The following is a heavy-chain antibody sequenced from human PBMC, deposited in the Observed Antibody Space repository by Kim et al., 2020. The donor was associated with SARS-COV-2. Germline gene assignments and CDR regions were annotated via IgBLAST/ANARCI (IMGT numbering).Heavy chain of an antibody. Sequence: GGSLRLSCAASGFTFSSYGMHWVRQAPGKGLEWVAVISYDGSNKYYADSVKGRFTISRDNSKNTLYLQMNSLRAEDTAVYYCAKAGRIVVVPYYYYGMDVWGQGTTVTVSS. J-gene: IGHJ6*02. CDR1: GFTFSSYG. V-gene: IGHV3-30*18. CDR3: AKAGRIVVVPYYYYGMDV. D-gene: IGHD2-2*01. CDR2: ISYDGSNK.